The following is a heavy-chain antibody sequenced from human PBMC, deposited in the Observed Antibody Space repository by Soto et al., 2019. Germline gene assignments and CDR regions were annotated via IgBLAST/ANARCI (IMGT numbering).Heavy chain of an antibody. V-gene: IGHV2-5*02. CDR3: AHKGPENWPLDY. J-gene: IGHJ4*02. D-gene: IGHD1-1*01. CDR1: GFSLSTSGVG. Sequence: QITLKESGPTLVRPTQTLTLTCAFSGFSLSTSGVGVGWIRQPPGKALGWLAVIYWDDSKHYSPSLRSRLTITKDPPENQVVLTMTNMDPMDTGTYYCAHKGPENWPLDYWGQGTLVTVSS. CDR2: IYWDDSK.